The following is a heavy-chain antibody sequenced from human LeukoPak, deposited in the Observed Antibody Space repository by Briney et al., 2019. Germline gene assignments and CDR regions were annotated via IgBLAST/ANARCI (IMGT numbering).Heavy chain of an antibody. CDR3: ATYSNYNPEHDAFDI. D-gene: IGHD4-11*01. Sequence: GASVKVSCKASGYTFTGYYMHWVRQAPGQGLEWMGGIIPIFGTANYAQKFQGRVTITTDESTSTAYMELSSLRSEDTAVYYCATYSNYNPEHDAFDIWGQGTMVTVSS. J-gene: IGHJ3*02. V-gene: IGHV1-69*05. CDR2: IIPIFGTA. CDR1: GYTFTGYY.